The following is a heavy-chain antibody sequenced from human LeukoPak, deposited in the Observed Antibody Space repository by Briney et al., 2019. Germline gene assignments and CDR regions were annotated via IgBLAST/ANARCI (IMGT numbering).Heavy chain of an antibody. CDR2: INTDGTVT. D-gene: IGHD6-19*01. CDR3: ATRQWLAPPPDS. Sequence: GGSLRLSCAASGFTFSKYWMLWVRQASGKGLESVSRINTDGTVTTYADSVKGRFTVSRDNADNTMFLQMNSVRDEDTAVYYCATRQWLAPPPDSWGQGTPVTVSS. CDR1: GFTFSKYW. J-gene: IGHJ4*02. V-gene: IGHV3-74*01.